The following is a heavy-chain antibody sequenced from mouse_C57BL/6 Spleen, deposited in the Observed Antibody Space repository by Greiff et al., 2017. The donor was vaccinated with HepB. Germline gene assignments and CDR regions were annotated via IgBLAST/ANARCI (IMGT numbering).Heavy chain of an antibody. D-gene: IGHD1-1*01. Sequence: EVKLQESGAELVRPGASVKLSCTASGFNIKDYYMHWVKQRPEQGLEWIGRIDPEDGDTEYAPKFQGKATMTADTSSNTAYLQLSSLTSEDTAVYYCTTIYYYGSSYVWYFDVWGTGTTVTVSS. J-gene: IGHJ1*03. CDR1: GFNIKDYY. CDR2: IDPEDGDT. V-gene: IGHV14-1*01. CDR3: TTIYYYGSSYVWYFDV.